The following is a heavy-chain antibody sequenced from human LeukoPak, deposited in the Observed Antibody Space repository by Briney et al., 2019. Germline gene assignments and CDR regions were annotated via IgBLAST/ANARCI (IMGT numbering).Heavy chain of an antibody. D-gene: IGHD6-19*01. V-gene: IGHV3-48*04. Sequence: GGSLRLSCAASGFTFSSYRMNWVRQAPGKGLEWVSYISSSSSTIYYADSVKGRFTISRDNAKNSLYLQMNSLRAEDTAVYYCARDSSSGWYDYWGQGTLVTVSS. J-gene: IGHJ4*02. CDR3: ARDSSSGWYDY. CDR1: GFTFSSYR. CDR2: ISSSSSTI.